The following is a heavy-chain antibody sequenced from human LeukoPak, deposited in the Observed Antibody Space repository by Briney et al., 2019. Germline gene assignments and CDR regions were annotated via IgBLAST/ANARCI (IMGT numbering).Heavy chain of an antibody. CDR3: ARGTAAAKIDY. J-gene: IGHJ4*02. CDR2: IYSGGST. D-gene: IGHD6-13*01. Sequence: GGSLRLSCAASGFTVSSNYMSWVRQAPGKGLEWVSVIYSGGSTYYADSVKGRFTISRDNSKNTLYLQMNSLRAEDTAVYYCARGTAAAKIDYWGQGTLVTVSS. V-gene: IGHV3-53*05. CDR1: GFTVSSNY.